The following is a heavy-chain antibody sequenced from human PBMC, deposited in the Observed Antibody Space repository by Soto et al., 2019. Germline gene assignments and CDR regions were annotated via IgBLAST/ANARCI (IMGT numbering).Heavy chain of an antibody. CDR2: IYYSGST. CDR1: GGSFTSGGTY. V-gene: IGHV4-31*03. Sequence: QVKLQEPGPGRGKPSQTLSLTCPFSGGSFTSGGTYWSWIRQHPGKGLEWIGYIYYSGSTYYNPSLKSRVTISVDTSKNQFSLKLRSVTAADTAVYYCARSVFPWGQGTLVTVSS. J-gene: IGHJ5*02. CDR3: ARSVFP.